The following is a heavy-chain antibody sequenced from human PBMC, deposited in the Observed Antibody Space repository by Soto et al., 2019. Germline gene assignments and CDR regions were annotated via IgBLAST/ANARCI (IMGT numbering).Heavy chain of an antibody. Sequence: QVQLVQSGAEVKKPGASVKVSCKASGYTFTSYYMHWVRQAPGQGLEWMGIINPSGGSTSYAQKFQGRVTMTRDTSTSTVYMELSSLRSEDTAVYYCARDQNYDFWSGQDYYYYGMDVWGQGTTVTVSS. CDR3: ARDQNYDFWSGQDYYYYGMDV. CDR2: INPSGGST. J-gene: IGHJ6*02. CDR1: GYTFTSYY. V-gene: IGHV1-46*01. D-gene: IGHD3-3*01.